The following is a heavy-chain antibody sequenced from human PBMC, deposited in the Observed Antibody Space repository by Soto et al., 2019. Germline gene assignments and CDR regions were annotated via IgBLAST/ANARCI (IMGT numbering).Heavy chain of an antibody. V-gene: IGHV1-58*01. CDR2: IDVGSANA. Sequence: SVKVSCTTSGFTFSSSAVHWVRQARGHRLQWIGWIDVGSANANYAQMLQERVTISRDMSTSTAYMELSSLRPEDTAVYYCARDVELQGFDYWGQGTLVTVSS. CDR3: ARDVELQGFDY. J-gene: IGHJ4*02. D-gene: IGHD1-26*01. CDR1: GFTFSSSA.